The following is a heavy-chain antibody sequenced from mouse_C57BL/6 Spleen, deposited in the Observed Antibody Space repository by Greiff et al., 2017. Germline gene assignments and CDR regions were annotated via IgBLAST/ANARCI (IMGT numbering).Heavy chain of an antibody. D-gene: IGHD2-4*01. J-gene: IGHJ4*01. V-gene: IGHV10-1*01. Sequence: EVKLVESGGGLVQPKGSLKLSCAASGFSFNTYAMNWVRQAPGKGLEWVARIRSKSNNSATYYADTVKDRFTISRDDSESMLYLQMNYLKTGATTLYYCVRHYDYDPTYYDMGGWGQGTSVTVAS. CDR1: GFSFNTYA. CDR3: VRHYDYDPTYYDMGG. CDR2: IRSKSNNSAT.